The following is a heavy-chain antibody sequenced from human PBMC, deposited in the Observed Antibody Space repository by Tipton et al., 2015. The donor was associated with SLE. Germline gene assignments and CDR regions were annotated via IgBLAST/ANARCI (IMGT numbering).Heavy chain of an antibody. CDR1: GGSISSSSYY. CDR3: AKDMEGLGISNRYFDY. D-gene: IGHD1-14*01. V-gene: IGHV4-61*02. Sequence: TLSLTCTVSGGSISSSSYYWSWIRQPAGKGLEWIGRIYTSGSTNYNPSLKSRVTISVDTSKNQFSLKLSSVTAADTAVYYCAKDMEGLGISNRYFDYWGQGTLVTVSS. CDR2: IYTSGST. J-gene: IGHJ4*02.